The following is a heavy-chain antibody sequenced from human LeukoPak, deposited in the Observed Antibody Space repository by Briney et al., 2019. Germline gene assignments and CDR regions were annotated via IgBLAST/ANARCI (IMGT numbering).Heavy chain of an antibody. J-gene: IGHJ6*02. CDR2: IYYSGST. D-gene: IGHD2-15*01. V-gene: IGHV4-39*01. CDR1: GGSISSSSYS. CDR3: ARHDSPDGMDV. Sequence: SETLSLTCTVSGGSISSSSYSWGWIRQPPGKGLEWIGSIYYSGSTYYNPSLKSRVTISVDTSKNQFSLKLSSVTAADTAVYYCARHDSPDGMDVWGQGTTVTVSS.